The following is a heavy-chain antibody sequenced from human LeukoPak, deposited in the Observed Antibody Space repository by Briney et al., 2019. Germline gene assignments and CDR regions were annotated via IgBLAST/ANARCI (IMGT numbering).Heavy chain of an antibody. CDR3: AQDSREAFQWLIH. CDR2: ISFDGSNK. V-gene: IGHV3-30*04. Sequence: PGGSLRLSCAASGFTFSSYTMHWVRQAPGKGLEWVAVISFDGSNKYYADSVKGRFTISRDNSKNTLYVQMNSLRAEDAAMYYCAQDSREAFQWLIHWGQGTLVTVSS. J-gene: IGHJ4*02. CDR1: GFTFSSYT. D-gene: IGHD6-19*01.